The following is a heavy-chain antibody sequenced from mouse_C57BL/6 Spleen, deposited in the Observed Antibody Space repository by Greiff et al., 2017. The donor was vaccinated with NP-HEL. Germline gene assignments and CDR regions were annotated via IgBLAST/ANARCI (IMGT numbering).Heavy chain of an antibody. J-gene: IGHJ4*01. CDR3: ARSWAAQVYYYAMDY. CDR1: GYTFTGYW. D-gene: IGHD3-2*02. CDR2: ILPGSGST. V-gene: IGHV1-9*01. Sequence: VQLVESGAELMKPGASVKLSCKATGYTFTGYWIEWVKQRPGHGLEWIGEILPGSGSTNYNKKFKGKATFTADTSSNTAYMQLSSLTTEDSAIYYCARSWAAQVYYYAMDYWGQGTSVTVSS.